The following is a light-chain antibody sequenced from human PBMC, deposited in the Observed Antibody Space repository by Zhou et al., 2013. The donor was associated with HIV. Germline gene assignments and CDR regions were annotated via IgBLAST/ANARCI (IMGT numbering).Light chain of an antibody. J-gene: IGKJ1*01. Sequence: IQLTQSPSSLSASVGDRVTITCRASQGISSSLAWYQQKPGKAPKLLIYAASTLQSGVPSRFRGSGSGTEFTLTISSLQPEDFATYYCLQHNKRWTFGQGTKVEIK. CDR3: LQHNKRWT. CDR2: AAS. V-gene: IGKV1-9*01. CDR1: QGISSS.